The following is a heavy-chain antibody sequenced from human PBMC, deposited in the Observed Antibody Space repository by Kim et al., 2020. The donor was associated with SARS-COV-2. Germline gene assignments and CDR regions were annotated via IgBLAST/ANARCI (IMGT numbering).Heavy chain of an antibody. D-gene: IGHD6-6*01. CDR1: GFTFSSYE. J-gene: IGHJ6*02. CDR3: SSSWGYYYYYGMDV. V-gene: IGHV3-48*03. Sequence: GGSLRLSCAASGFTFSSYEMNWVRQAPGKGLEWVSYISSSGSTIYYADSVKGRFTISRDNAKNSLYLQMNRLRAEDTAVYYCSSSWGYYYYYGMDVWGQG. CDR2: ISSSGSTI.